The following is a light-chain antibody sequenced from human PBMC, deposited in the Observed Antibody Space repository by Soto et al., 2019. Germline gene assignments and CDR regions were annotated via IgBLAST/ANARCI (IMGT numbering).Light chain of an antibody. CDR3: HSYPSTLPLV. J-gene: IGLJ3*02. V-gene: IGLV2-14*01. Sequence: QSALTQPASVSGSPGQSITISCTGTSSDVGGHNFVSWYQHHPGKAPKLMIYEVTHRPPGISDRFSGSKSGNTASLTISGLQAEDEADYYFHSYPSTLPLVFGGGTKLTVL. CDR1: SSDVGGHNF. CDR2: EVT.